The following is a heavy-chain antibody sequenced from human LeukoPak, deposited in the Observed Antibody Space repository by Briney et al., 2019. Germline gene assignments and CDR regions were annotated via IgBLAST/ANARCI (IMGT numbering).Heavy chain of an antibody. Sequence: GGSLRLSCAASGFTFSSYAMSWVRQAPVKGLEWVSAISGSGGSTYYADSVKGRFTISRDNSKNTLYLQMNSLRAEDTAVYYCAKSRAFRAVAGPFDYWGQGTLVTVSS. V-gene: IGHV3-23*01. CDR1: GFTFSSYA. J-gene: IGHJ4*02. D-gene: IGHD6-19*01. CDR2: ISGSGGST. CDR3: AKSRAFRAVAGPFDY.